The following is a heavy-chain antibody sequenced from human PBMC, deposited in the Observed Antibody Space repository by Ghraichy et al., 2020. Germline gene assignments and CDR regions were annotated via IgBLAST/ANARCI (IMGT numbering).Heavy chain of an antibody. CDR3: ARGGDRGTVTTRAYYYYGMDV. CDR2: TRNKANSYTT. D-gene: IGHD4-11*01. Sequence: GGSLRLSCAASGFTFSDHYMDWVRQAPGKGLEWVGRTRNKANSYTTEYAASVKGRFTISRDDSKNSLYLQMNSLKTEDTAVYYCARGGDRGTVTTRAYYYYGMDVWGQGTTVTVSS. J-gene: IGHJ6*02. V-gene: IGHV3-72*01. CDR1: GFTFSDHY.